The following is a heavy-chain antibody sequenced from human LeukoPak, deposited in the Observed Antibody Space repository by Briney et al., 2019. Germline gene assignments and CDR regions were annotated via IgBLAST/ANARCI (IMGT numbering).Heavy chain of an antibody. D-gene: IGHD3-22*01. J-gene: IGHJ4*02. CDR2: IDNDGGST. Sequence: PGGSLRLSCAASGFTFSNAWMSWVRQAPGKGLVWVSRIDNDGGSTTYADSVKGRFTISRDNAKNTLYLQMNSLRPDDTALYYCARALADSRGYYLGFDYWGQGTLVTVSS. CDR3: ARALADSRGYYLGFDY. V-gene: IGHV3-74*01. CDR1: GFTFSNAW.